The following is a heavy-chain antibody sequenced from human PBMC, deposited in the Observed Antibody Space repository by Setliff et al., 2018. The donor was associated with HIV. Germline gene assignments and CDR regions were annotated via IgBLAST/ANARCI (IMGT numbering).Heavy chain of an antibody. CDR1: GFTFSSYW. Sequence: GASVKVSWTASGFTFSSYWMHWVRQPPGKGLVWVSRISGDGANTDAADSVKGRFTVSRDNAKNTMCLEMKSLRADDTAVYYCGRVTYSSGQRGIDLWGQGTLVTVSS. CDR2: ISGDGANT. J-gene: IGHJ5*02. V-gene: IGHV3-74*01. D-gene: IGHD3-22*01. CDR3: GRVTYSSGQRGIDL.